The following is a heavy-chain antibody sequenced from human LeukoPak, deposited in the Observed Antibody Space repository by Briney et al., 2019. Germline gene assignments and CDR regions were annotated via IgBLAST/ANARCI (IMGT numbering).Heavy chain of an antibody. CDR2: INHSGST. Sequence: SETLSLTCAVYGGSFSGYYWSWIRQPPGKGLEWIGEINHSGSTNYNPSLKSRVTISVDTSKNQFSLKLSSVTAADTAVYYCARVKAGHYGSGSYNFDYWGQGTLVTVSS. CDR3: ARVKAGHYGSGSYNFDY. D-gene: IGHD3-10*01. V-gene: IGHV4-34*01. J-gene: IGHJ4*02. CDR1: GGSFSGYY.